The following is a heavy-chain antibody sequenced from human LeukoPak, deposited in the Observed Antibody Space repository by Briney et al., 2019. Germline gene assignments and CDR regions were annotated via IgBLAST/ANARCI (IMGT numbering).Heavy chain of an antibody. CDR1: GGSVSSGSYY. Sequence: SETLSLTCTVSGGSVSSGSYYWSWIRQPPGKGLEWIGYIYYSGSTSYNPSLKSRVTISIDTSKNYFSPKLNSVIAADTAVYYCARDRPGSYWYFDLWGRGTLVTVSS. V-gene: IGHV4-61*03. D-gene: IGHD3-10*01. CDR2: IYYSGST. J-gene: IGHJ2*01. CDR3: ARDRPGSYWYFDL.